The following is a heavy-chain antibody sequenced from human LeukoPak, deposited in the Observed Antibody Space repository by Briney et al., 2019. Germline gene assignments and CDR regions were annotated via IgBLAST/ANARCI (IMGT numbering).Heavy chain of an antibody. D-gene: IGHD6-19*01. V-gene: IGHV3-48*04. CDR1: GFTFSGYS. Sequence: GGSLRLSCAASGFTFSGYSMNWVRQAPGKGLEWVSYISSSSSTIYYADSVKGRFTISRDNAKNSLYLQMNSLRAEGTAVYYCAREYSSGWYPLDYWGQGTLVTVSS. CDR2: ISSSSSTI. J-gene: IGHJ4*02. CDR3: AREYSSGWYPLDY.